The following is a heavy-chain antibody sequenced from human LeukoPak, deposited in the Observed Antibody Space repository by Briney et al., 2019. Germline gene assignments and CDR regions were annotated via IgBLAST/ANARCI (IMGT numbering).Heavy chain of an antibody. CDR1: GGSFSGCY. J-gene: IGHJ6*02. CDR2: INHSGST. CDR3: ASPGIAAAGTFDGMDV. Sequence: PSETLSLTCAVYGGSFSGCYWSWIRQPPGKGLEWIGEINHSGSTNYNPSLKSRVTISVDTSKNQFSLKLSSVTAADTAVYYCASPGIAAAGTFDGMDVWGQGTTVTVSS. V-gene: IGHV4-34*01. D-gene: IGHD6-13*01.